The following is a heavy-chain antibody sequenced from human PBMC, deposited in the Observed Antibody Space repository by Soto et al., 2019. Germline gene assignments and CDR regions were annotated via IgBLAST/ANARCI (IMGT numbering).Heavy chain of an antibody. CDR2: IWYDGSNK. J-gene: IGHJ6*02. CDR1: GFTFSSYG. D-gene: IGHD6-19*01. CDR3: ARDTLIAVAGTGYYYGMDV. Sequence: GGSLRLSCAASGFTFSSYGMHWVRQAPGKGLEWVAVIWYDGSNKYYADSVKGRFTISRDNSKNTLYLQMNSLRAEDTAVYYCARDTLIAVAGTGYYYGMDVWGQGTTVTVSS. V-gene: IGHV3-33*01.